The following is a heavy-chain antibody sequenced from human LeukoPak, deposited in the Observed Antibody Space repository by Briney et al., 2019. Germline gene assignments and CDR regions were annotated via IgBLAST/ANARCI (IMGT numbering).Heavy chain of an antibody. D-gene: IGHD3-16*01. CDR2: ISKSGGRT. CDR3: TSPTQYYDRPIYH. V-gene: IGHV3-23*01. Sequence: GGSLRLSCAASGFTFSSFAMTWVRQAPGKGLEWVSAISKSGGRTYYADSVKGRFTISRDNSMKMVYLQMNSLRAEDTAVYYCTSPTQYYDRPIYHWGQGTLVTVSS. CDR1: GFTFSSFA. J-gene: IGHJ1*01.